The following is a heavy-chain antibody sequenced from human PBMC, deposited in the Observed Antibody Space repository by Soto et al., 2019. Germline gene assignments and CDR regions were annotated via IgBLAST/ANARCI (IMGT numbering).Heavy chain of an antibody. Sequence: QLVQSGAEVKKPGASVKVSCKASGYTFTSYDINWVRQATGQGNEWVGWMNPNSGNTGYAQKSQSRRTMXRNTSISTAYMELSSLRSEDTAVYYCARERKGMDVWGQGTTVTVSS. CDR3: ARERKGMDV. CDR2: MNPNSGNT. V-gene: IGHV1-8*01. CDR1: GYTFTSYD. J-gene: IGHJ6*02.